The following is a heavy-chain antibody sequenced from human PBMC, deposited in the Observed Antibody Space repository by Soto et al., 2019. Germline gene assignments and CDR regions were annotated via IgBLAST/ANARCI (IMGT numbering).Heavy chain of an antibody. CDR1: GFTFSSYW. CDR3: AREIMITFGGVIAPAYGMDV. J-gene: IGHJ6*02. D-gene: IGHD3-16*02. Sequence: PGGSLRLSCAASGFTFSSYWMSWVRQAPGKGLEWVANIKQDGSEKYYVDSVKGRFTISRDNAKNSLYLQMNSLRDEDTAVYYCAREIMITFGGVIAPAYGMDVWGQGTTVTVSS. V-gene: IGHV3-7*01. CDR2: IKQDGSEK.